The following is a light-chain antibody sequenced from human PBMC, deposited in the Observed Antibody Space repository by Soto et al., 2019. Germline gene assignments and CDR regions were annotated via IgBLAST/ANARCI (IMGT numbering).Light chain of an antibody. CDR1: KLGDKY. J-gene: IGLJ2*01. CDR2: QDT. CDR3: QAWDSSAVV. Sequence: SYELTQPPSVSVSPGQTASITCSGDKLGDKYVCWYQQKPGQSPVMILYQDTKRPSGIPERFSGSNSGNTATLTISGTQTMDEAVYYCQAWDSSAVVFGGGTKVTVL. V-gene: IGLV3-1*01.